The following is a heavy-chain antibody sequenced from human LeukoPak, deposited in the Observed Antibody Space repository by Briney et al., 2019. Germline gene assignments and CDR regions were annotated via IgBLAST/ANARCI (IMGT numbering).Heavy chain of an antibody. D-gene: IGHD6-19*01. Sequence: SETLSLTCTVSGGSISSYYWSWIRQPAGKGLEWIGRMYTSGSTNYNPSLKSRVTMSLDTSKNQLSLKLSSVTAADTAVYYCARGSGWQTYHYYMDVWGKGTTVTVSS. J-gene: IGHJ6*03. V-gene: IGHV4-4*07. CDR3: ARGSGWQTYHYYMDV. CDR1: GGSISSYY. CDR2: MYTSGST.